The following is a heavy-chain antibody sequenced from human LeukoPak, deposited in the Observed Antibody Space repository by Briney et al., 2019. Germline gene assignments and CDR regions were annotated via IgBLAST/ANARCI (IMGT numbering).Heavy chain of an antibody. CDR3: ARVGSSCHFDY. D-gene: IGHD6-13*01. Sequence: SETLSLTCAVYGGSFSGYYWSWIRQPPGKGLEWIGEINHSGSTNYNPSLKSRVTISVDTSKNQFSLKLSSVTAADTAVYYCARVGSSCHFDYWGQGTLVTVSP. J-gene: IGHJ4*02. CDR2: INHSGST. V-gene: IGHV4-34*01. CDR1: GGSFSGYY.